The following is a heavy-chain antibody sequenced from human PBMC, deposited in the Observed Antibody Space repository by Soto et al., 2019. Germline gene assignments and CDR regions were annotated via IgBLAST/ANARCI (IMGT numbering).Heavy chain of an antibody. D-gene: IGHD1-26*01. Sequence: GGSLRLSCAASGFTFDDYAMHWVRQAPGKGLEWVSGISWNSGSIGYADSVKGRFTISRDNAKNSLYLQMNSLRAEDTALYYCAKAAWEPLIDYWGQGTLVTVSS. CDR2: ISWNSGSI. V-gene: IGHV3-9*01. CDR3: AKAAWEPLIDY. CDR1: GFTFDDYA. J-gene: IGHJ4*02.